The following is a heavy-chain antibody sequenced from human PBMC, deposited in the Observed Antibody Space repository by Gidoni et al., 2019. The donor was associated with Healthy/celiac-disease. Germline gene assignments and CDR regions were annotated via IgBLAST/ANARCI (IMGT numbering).Heavy chain of an antibody. Sequence: QVQLQQWCAGLLKPSETLSLTCAVSGASFSGYYWSWIRQPPGKGLEWIGEINHSGSTNYNPSLKSRVTISVDTSKNQFSLKLSSVTAADTAVYYCARGRLRLRWKGGVYAFDIWGQGTMVTVSS. CDR3: ARGRLRLRWKGGVYAFDI. CDR2: INHSGST. J-gene: IGHJ3*02. V-gene: IGHV4-34*01. CDR1: GASFSGYY. D-gene: IGHD4-17*01.